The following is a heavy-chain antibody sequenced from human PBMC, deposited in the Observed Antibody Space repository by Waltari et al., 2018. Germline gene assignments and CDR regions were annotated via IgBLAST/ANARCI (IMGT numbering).Heavy chain of an antibody. Sequence: EVQLLESGGGLVQPGGSLRLSCAASGFSFSNYAMSWVRQVPGKRVEWLSAASDNGGSSYYADSVKGRFTISRDNSKNMLYLQMKYLSAEDTALYYCAKDLLPTGVFDYWGQGALVTVSS. CDR2: ASDNGGSS. D-gene: IGHD3-10*01. CDR1: GFSFSNYA. J-gene: IGHJ4*02. V-gene: IGHV3-23*01. CDR3: AKDLLPTGVFDY.